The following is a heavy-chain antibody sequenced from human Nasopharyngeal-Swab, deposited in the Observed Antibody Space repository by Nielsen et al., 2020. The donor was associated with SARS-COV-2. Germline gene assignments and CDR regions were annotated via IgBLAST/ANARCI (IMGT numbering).Heavy chain of an antibody. J-gene: IGHJ6*02. CDR2: INSDGTTT. CDR3: ARRLVWFGEAHYYYYGMDV. D-gene: IGHD3-10*01. Sequence: GESLKISCAASGFSFRSYWMHWVRQAPGKGLVWVSCINSDGTTTRYADSVKGRFTVSRDNAKNTLYPEMNSLRADDTAVYYCARRLVWFGEAHYYYYGMDVWGQGTTVTVSS. V-gene: IGHV3-74*01. CDR1: GFSFRSYW.